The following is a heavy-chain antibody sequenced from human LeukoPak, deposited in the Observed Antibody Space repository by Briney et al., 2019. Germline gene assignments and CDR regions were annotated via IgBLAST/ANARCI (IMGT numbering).Heavy chain of an antibody. J-gene: IGHJ4*02. CDR1: GYTFTGYY. D-gene: IGHD3-3*01. V-gene: IGHV1-2*02. CDR3: ARDRASGYSDFDY. CDR2: INPNSGGS. Sequence: ASVTVSCKASGYTFTGYYMHWVRQAPGQGLEWMGWINPNSGGSNYAQKFQGRVTMTRDTSISTAYMELSRLRSDDTAVYYCARDRASGYSDFDYWGQGTLVTVSS.